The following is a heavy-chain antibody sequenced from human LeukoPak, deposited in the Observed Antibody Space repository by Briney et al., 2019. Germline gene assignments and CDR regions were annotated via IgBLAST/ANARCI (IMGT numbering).Heavy chain of an antibody. J-gene: IGHJ4*02. Sequence: GGSLRLSCAASGFTFSSYGMHWVRQAPGKGLEWVAVIWYDGSNKYYADSVKGRFTISRDNSKNTLYLQMSSLRAEDTAVCYCAKESRGYSYGYGFDYWGQGTLVTVSS. CDR1: GFTFSSYG. CDR2: IWYDGSNK. V-gene: IGHV3-33*06. D-gene: IGHD5-18*01. CDR3: AKESRGYSYGYGFDY.